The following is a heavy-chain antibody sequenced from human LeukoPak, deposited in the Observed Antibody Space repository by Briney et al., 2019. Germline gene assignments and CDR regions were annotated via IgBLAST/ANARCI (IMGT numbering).Heavy chain of an antibody. V-gene: IGHV5-51*04. D-gene: IGHD3-22*01. J-gene: IGHJ3*02. CDR2: IYPGDSDT. CDR3: ASVGPDYYDSSGYDAFDI. Sequence: GESLKISCKGSGYSFTSYWIGWVRQMPGKGLEWVGIIYPGDSDTRYSPSFQGQVTISADKPISTAYLQWSSLKASDTAMYYCASVGPDYYDSSGYDAFDIWGQGTMVTVSS. CDR1: GYSFTSYW.